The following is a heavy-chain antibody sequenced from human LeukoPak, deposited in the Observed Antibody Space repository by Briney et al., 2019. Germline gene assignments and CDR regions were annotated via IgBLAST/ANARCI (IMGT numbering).Heavy chain of an antibody. J-gene: IGHJ1*01. CDR1: GFTISSFW. D-gene: IGHD2-21*01. Sequence: GGSLRLSCAASGFTISSFWMSWVRQAPGKGPEWLATIRYDAGTRYYADSMRGRFTISRDNAQNSLYLQINSLRAGDTAIYYCAIIGTPGETEYYRLWGQGTRVTVSS. CDR2: IRYDAGTR. CDR3: AIIGTPGETEYYRL. V-gene: IGHV3-7*01.